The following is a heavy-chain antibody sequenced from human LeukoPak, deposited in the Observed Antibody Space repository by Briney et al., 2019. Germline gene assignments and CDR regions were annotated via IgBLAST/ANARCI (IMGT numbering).Heavy chain of an antibody. CDR1: GFTFSSYW. CDR3: TRVHYGDYVDY. V-gene: IGHV3-74*01. CDR2: ISSDRTST. Sequence: GGSLTLSXAASGFTFSSYWRHWVRQGPGKGLVWVSRISSDRTSTSYADSVKGRFTISRDNAKNTLYLQMNSLRAEDTAVYHCTRVHYGDYVDYWGQGTLVTVSP. D-gene: IGHD4-17*01. J-gene: IGHJ4*02.